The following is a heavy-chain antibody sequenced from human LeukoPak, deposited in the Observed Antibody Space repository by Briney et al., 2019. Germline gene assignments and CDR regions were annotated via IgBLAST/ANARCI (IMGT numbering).Heavy chain of an antibody. Sequence: GGSLRLSCAASGFTFSSYAMHWVRQAPGKGLEWVAVISYDGSNKYYADSVKDRFTISRDNSKNTLYLQMNSLRAEDTAVYYCARGYYDSSGYLNYWGQGTLVTVSS. D-gene: IGHD3-22*01. CDR2: ISYDGSNK. V-gene: IGHV3-30*04. J-gene: IGHJ4*02. CDR1: GFTFSSYA. CDR3: ARGYYDSSGYLNY.